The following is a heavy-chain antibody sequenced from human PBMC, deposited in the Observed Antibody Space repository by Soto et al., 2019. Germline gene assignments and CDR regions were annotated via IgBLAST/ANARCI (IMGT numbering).Heavy chain of an antibody. CDR2: IYWDDDK. Sequence: SGPTLVNPTQTLTLTCTFSGFSLSTSGVGVGWIRQPPGKALEWLALIYWDDDKRYSPSLKSRLTITKDTSKNQVVLTVSNLDPVDTATYYCAHRLLSGHSGPGAFDYWGQGTLVTVSS. CDR1: GFSLSTSGVG. J-gene: IGHJ4*02. D-gene: IGHD5-18*01. V-gene: IGHV2-5*02. CDR3: AHRLLSGHSGPGAFDY.